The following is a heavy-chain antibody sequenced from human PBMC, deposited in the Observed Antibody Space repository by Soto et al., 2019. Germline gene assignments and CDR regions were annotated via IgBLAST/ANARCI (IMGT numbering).Heavy chain of an antibody. CDR2: INPNSGGT. CDR3: ARDNYRYCSSTSCSRNAFDI. D-gene: IGHD2-2*01. Sequence: GASLTVCCTASGYALTGYYMHWVRPATGQGLEWMGWINPNSGGTNYAQKFQGWVTMTRDTSISTAYMELSRLRSDDTAVYYCARDNYRYCSSTSCSRNAFDIRGQGTMVTVSS. V-gene: IGHV1-2*04. J-gene: IGHJ3*02. CDR1: GYALTGYY.